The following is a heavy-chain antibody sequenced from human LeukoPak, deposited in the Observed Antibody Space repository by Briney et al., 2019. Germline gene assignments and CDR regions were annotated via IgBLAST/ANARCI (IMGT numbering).Heavy chain of an antibody. CDR3: AREYSSSWYTFTHYYYYGMDV. V-gene: IGHV3-30-3*01. J-gene: IGHJ6*02. CDR1: GFTFSSYA. D-gene: IGHD6-13*01. CDR2: ISYDGSNK. Sequence: PGGSLRLSCAASGFTFSSYAMHWVRQAPGKGLEWVAVISYDGSNKYYADSVKGRFTISRDNSKNTLYLQMNSLRAEDTAVYYCAREYSSSWYTFTHYYYYGMDVWGQGTTVTVSS.